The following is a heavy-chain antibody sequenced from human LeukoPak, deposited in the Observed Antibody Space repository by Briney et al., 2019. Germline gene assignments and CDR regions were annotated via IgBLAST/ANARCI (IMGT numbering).Heavy chain of an antibody. J-gene: IGHJ5*02. V-gene: IGHV3-30*18. Sequence: GGSLRLSCAASGFTFSSYGMHWVRQAPGKGLEWVAVISYDGSNKYYADSVKGRFTISRDNSKNTLYLQMNSLRAEDTAVYYCAKDGDADGPIGTTPASFDPWGQGTLVTVSS. D-gene: IGHD1-1*01. CDR3: AKDGDADGPIGTTPASFDP. CDR2: ISYDGSNK. CDR1: GFTFSSYG.